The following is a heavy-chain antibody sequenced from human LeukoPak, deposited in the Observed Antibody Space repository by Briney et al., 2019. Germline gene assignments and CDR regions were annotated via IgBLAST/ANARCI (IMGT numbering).Heavy chain of an antibody. CDR3: AKYRLLEYSSGWSRLYAFDI. J-gene: IGHJ3*02. CDR1: GFTFSSYA. CDR2: ISGSGGST. V-gene: IGHV3-23*01. Sequence: PGGSLRLSCAASGFTFSSYAMSWVRQAPGKGLEWVSAISGSGGSTYYADSVKGRFTISRDNSKNTLYLQMNSLRTEDTAVYYCAKYRLLEYSSGWSRLYAFDIWGQGTMVTVSS. D-gene: IGHD6-19*01.